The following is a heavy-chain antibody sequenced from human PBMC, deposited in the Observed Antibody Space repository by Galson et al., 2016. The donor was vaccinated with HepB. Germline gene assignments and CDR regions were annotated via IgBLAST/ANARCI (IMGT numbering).Heavy chain of an antibody. J-gene: IGHJ4*02. CDR2: IYYSGST. V-gene: IGHV4-31*03. D-gene: IGHD6-25*01. Sequence: TLSLTCTVSGGSISSGGYYWSWIRQHPGKGLEWIGYIYYSGSTYYNPSLRSRVTISADTSKNQFSLKLSSVTAADTAVYYCASWGYSSGRYSDYWGQGTLVTVSS. CDR1: GGSISSGGYY. CDR3: ASWGYSSGRYSDY.